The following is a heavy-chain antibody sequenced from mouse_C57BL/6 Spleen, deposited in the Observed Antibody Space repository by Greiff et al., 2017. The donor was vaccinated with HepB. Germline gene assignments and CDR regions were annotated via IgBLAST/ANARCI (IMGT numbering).Heavy chain of an antibody. J-gene: IGHJ3*01. CDR3: ARGGSSFAY. V-gene: IGHV1-76*01. CDR2: IYPGSGNT. CDR1: GYTFTDYY. Sequence: QVQLKESGAELVRPGASVKLSCKASGYTFTDYYINWVKQRPGQGLEWIARIYPGSGNTYYNEKFKGKATLTAEKSSSTAYMQLSSLTSEDSAVYFCARGGSSFAYGGQGTLVTVSA. D-gene: IGHD1-1*01.